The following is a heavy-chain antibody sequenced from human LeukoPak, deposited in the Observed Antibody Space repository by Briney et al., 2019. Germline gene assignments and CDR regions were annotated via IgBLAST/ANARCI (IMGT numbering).Heavy chain of an antibody. CDR2: ITYDGYYK. CDR3: ARDLSPVVRASPMGY. J-gene: IGHJ4*02. D-gene: IGHD3-10*01. V-gene: IGHV3-30*03. CDR1: GFPFSDTW. Sequence: GGSLRLSCAASGFPFSDTWMSWVRQAPGKGLEWVALITYDGYYKYYSDSVKGRFTISSDTSKNTLYLQMNSLRAEDTAVYYCARDLSPVVRASPMGYWGQGTLVTVSS.